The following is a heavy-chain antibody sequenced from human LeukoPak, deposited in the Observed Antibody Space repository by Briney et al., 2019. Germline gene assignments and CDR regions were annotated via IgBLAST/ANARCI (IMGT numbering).Heavy chain of an antibody. CDR1: GFTFSSYA. CDR3: AGEFERSDAFDI. J-gene: IGHJ3*02. CDR2: ISGSGGST. D-gene: IGHD1-1*01. Sequence: PGGSLRLSCAASGFTFSSYAMSWVRQAPGKGLEWVSAISGSGGSTYYADSVKGRFTISRDNSKNTLYLQRNSLRAEDTAVYYCAGEFERSDAFDIWGQGTMVTVSS. V-gene: IGHV3-23*01.